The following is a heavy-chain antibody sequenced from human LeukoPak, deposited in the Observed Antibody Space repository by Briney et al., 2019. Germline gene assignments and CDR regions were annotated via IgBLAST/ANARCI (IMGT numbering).Heavy chain of an antibody. CDR1: GGSITQTNY. CDR2: IYYSGST. J-gene: IGHJ4*02. V-gene: IGHV4-4*02. Sequence: SETLSLTCDVSGGSITQTNYWTWVRQPPGKGLEWIGTIYYSGSTYYNPSLKSRVTISVDTSKNQFSLKLSSVTAADTAVYYCAREVGYCSGGSCYSYFGYWGQGTLVTVSS. D-gene: IGHD2-15*01. CDR3: AREVGYCSGGSCYSYFGY.